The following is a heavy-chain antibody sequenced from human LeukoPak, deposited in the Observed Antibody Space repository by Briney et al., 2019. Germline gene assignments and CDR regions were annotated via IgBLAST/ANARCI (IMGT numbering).Heavy chain of an antibody. V-gene: IGHV4-34*01. D-gene: IGHD6-19*01. CDR1: GGSFSGYY. CDR2: INHSGST. CDR3: ARGRYSSGWYADYFDY. Sequence: LETLSLTRAVYGGSFSGYYWRWISQPPGKGLEWIGEINHSGSTNYNPSLKSRVTISVDTSKNQFSLKLSSVTAADTAVYYCARGRYSSGWYADYFDYWGQGTLVTVSS. J-gene: IGHJ4*02.